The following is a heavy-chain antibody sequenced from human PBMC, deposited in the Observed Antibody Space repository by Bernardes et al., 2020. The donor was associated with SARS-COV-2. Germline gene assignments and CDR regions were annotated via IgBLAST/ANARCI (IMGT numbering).Heavy chain of an antibody. CDR1: GFTFNSHA. J-gene: IGHJ6*02. Sequence: GGSLKVLCIASGFTFNSHAMHWVRQAPGKGLKYVAGISSGGVSTTYADSVKGRVTISRDNFKNTLYLQMGSLRPEDTAVYYCARADFSGWDPDYGLDVWGQGTTVTVSS. CDR2: ISSGGVST. CDR3: ARADFSGWDPDYGLDV. D-gene: IGHD6-19*01. V-gene: IGHV3-64*02.